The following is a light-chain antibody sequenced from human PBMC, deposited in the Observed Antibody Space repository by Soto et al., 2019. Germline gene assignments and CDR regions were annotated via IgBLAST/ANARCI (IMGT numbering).Light chain of an antibody. J-gene: IGKJ1*01. CDR3: MQGLQTHRT. Sequence: DIVMPQSPLSLPVTPGEPASISCRSSQSLLHSNGYNYLDWYLQKPGQSPQLLIYLGSSRASGVPDRFSVSGSGTDFTLKIRRVEAEDVGIYYCMQGLQTHRTFGQGTRVDI. V-gene: IGKV2-28*01. CDR2: LGS. CDR1: QSLLHSNGYNY.